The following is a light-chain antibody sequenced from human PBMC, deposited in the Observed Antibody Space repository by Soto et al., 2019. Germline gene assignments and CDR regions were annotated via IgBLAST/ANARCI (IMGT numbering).Light chain of an antibody. CDR1: QSVSSSH. CDR2: AAS. CDR3: QQYNDWPRT. J-gene: IGKJ1*01. Sequence: MTHSPYSLAVSVGERATLSCRASQSVSSSHLAWYQHKPGQAPRLLIYAASSRATGSPDRFSGGGSGTDFTLTISSLQSEDFAVYYCQQYNDWPRTFGQGTKVDIK. V-gene: IGKV3D-15*01.